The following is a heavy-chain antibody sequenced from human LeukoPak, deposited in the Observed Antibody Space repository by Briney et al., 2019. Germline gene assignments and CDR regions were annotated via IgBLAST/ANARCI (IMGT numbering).Heavy chain of an antibody. CDR1: GDSISSGDYY. J-gene: IGHJ3*02. CDR3: ARGPYSYDSSGAFDI. Sequence: SQTLSLTCTVSGDSISSGDYYWSWIRQPAGKGLEWIGRVSSSGSTNYNPSLKSRVTISVDTSKNQFSLKLSSVTAADTAVYFCARGPYSYDSSGAFDIWGQGTMVTVSS. V-gene: IGHV4-61*02. D-gene: IGHD3-22*01. CDR2: VSSSGST.